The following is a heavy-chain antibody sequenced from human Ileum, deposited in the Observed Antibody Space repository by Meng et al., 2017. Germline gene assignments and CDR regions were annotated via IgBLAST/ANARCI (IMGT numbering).Heavy chain of an antibody. CDR2: TYYRSKWYN. V-gene: IGHV6-1*01. Sequence: QVQLQQSCPCLVMPSLTLSLSCAISGDSVASNSAAWNLLRQSPSRGLEWLGRTYYRSKWYNNYAVSVRSRISINPDTSKDQFSLQLNSVTPEDTTVYYCARDGGAAPDYFDYWGQGTLVTVSS. J-gene: IGHJ4*02. D-gene: IGHD3-16*01. CDR3: ARDGGAAPDYFDY. CDR1: GDSVASNSAA.